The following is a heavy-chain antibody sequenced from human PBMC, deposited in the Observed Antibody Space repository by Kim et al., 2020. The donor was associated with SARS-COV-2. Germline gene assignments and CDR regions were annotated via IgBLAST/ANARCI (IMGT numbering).Heavy chain of an antibody. CDR3: ARDGDTFTNFWSHYRNYYGMHV. J-gene: IGHJ6*02. CDR1: GFTFRNYW. D-gene: IGHD3-3*01. V-gene: IGHV3-7*03. Sequence: GGSLRLSCAASGFTFRNYWMSWVRQAPGKGLEWVADIKQDESEKYYVDSVKGRFTISRDNAKNSLYLEMNGLRAEDSAVYFCARDGDTFTNFWSHYRNYYGMHVWGQGTTVTVSS. CDR2: IKQDESEK.